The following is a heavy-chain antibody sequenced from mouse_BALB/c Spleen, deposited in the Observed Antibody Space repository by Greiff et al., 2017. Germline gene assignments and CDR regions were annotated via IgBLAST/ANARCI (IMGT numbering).Heavy chain of an antibody. CDR2: IWAGGST. J-gene: IGHJ4*01. D-gene: IGHD1-1*01. V-gene: IGHV2-9*02. CDR1: GFSLTSYG. Sequence: VQGVESGPGLVAPSQSLSITCTVSGFSLTSYGVHWVRQPPGKGLEWLGVIWAGGSTNYNSALMSRLSISKDNSKSQVFLKMNSLQTDDTAMYYCARELLQHAMDYWGQGTSVTVSS. CDR3: ARELLQHAMDY.